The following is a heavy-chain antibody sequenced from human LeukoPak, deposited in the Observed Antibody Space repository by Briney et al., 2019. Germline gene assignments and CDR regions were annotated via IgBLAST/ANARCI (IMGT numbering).Heavy chain of an antibody. CDR2: TNHSGST. CDR1: GGSFSGYY. CDR3: ARIRLYSSSWYVANWFDP. J-gene: IGHJ5*02. D-gene: IGHD6-13*01. Sequence: SETLPLTCAVYGGSFSGYYWSWIRQPPGKGLEWIGETNHSGSTNYNPSLKSRVTISVDTSKNQFSLKLSSVTAADTAVYYCARIRLYSSSWYVANWFDPWGQGTLVTVSS. V-gene: IGHV4-34*01.